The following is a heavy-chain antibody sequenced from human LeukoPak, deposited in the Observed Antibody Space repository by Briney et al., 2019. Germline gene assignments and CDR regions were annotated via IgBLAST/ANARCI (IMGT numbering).Heavy chain of an antibody. Sequence: SETLSLTCTVSGGSISSYYWSWIRQPAGKGLEWIGRIYTSGITNYNPSLKSRVTMSVHTSKNQFSLKLSSELAADTAVYYCARDPTRPGTVTNWFDPWGQGTLVTVSS. CDR2: IYTSGIT. CDR3: ARDPTRPGTVTNWFDP. V-gene: IGHV4-4*07. CDR1: GGSISSYY. D-gene: IGHD4-17*01. J-gene: IGHJ5*02.